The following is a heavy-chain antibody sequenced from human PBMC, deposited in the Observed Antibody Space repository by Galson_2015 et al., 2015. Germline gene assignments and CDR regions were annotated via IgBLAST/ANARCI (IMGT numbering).Heavy chain of an antibody. Sequence: SLRLSCAASGFTFSSYEMNWVRQAPGKGLEWVSYISSSGSTIYYADSVKGRFTISRDNAKDSLYLQMNSLRAEDTAVYYCARDLVYYEGRNDAFEIWGQGTLVTVSS. V-gene: IGHV3-48*03. J-gene: IGHJ4*02. D-gene: IGHD3-3*01. CDR2: ISSSGSTI. CDR1: GFTFSSYE. CDR3: ARDLVYYEGRNDAFEI.